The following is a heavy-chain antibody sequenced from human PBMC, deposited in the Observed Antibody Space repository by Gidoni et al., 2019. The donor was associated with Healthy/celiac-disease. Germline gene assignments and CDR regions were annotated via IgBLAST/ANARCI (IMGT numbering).Heavy chain of an antibody. D-gene: IGHD4-17*01. J-gene: IGHJ4*02. CDR2: ISSSSSTI. Sequence: EVQLVESGGGLVQPGGSLRLSCAASGFTFSSYSMNWVRQAPGKGLEWVSYISSSSSTIYYADSVKGRYTISRDNAKNSLYLQMNSLRDEDTAVYYCAREGYGDYGGVADYWGQGTLVTVSS. V-gene: IGHV3-48*02. CDR3: AREGYGDYGGVADY. CDR1: GFTFSSYS.